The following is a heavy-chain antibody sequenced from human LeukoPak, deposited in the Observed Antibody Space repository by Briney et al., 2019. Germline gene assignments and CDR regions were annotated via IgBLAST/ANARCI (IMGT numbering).Heavy chain of an antibody. D-gene: IGHD3-9*01. CDR3: ARVPLLRYFDWLPYYMDV. Sequence: GGSLRLSCAASGFTFSSYGMHWVRQAPGKGLEWVAVIWYDGSNKYYADSVKGRLTISRDNSKNTLYLQMNSLRAEDTAVYYCARVPLLRYFDWLPYYMDVWGKGTTVTVSS. J-gene: IGHJ6*03. CDR2: IWYDGSNK. CDR1: GFTFSSYG. V-gene: IGHV3-33*01.